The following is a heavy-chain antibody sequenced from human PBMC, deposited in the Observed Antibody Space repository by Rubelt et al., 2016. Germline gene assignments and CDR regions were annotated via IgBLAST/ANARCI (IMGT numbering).Heavy chain of an antibody. CDR1: GFTFSSYG. CDR2: IWYDGSNK. D-gene: IGHD4-17*01. J-gene: IGHJ6*02. V-gene: IGHV3-33*01. CDR3: ARGPGNTVTTKHGYYGMDV. Sequence: QLVESGGGVVQPGRSLRLSCAASGFTFSSYGMHWVRQAPGKGLEWVAVIWYDGSNKYYAASVKGRFTISRDNSKNTLYLQMNSLRAEDTAVYYCARGPGNTVTTKHGYYGMDVWGQGTTVTVSS.